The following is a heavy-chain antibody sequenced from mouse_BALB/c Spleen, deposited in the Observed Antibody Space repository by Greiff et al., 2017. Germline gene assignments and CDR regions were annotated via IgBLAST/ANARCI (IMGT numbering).Heavy chain of an antibody. V-gene: IGHV5-6-3*01. CDR2: INSNGGST. D-gene: IGHD2-1*01. Sequence: EVQLVESGGGLVQPGGSLKLSCAASGFTFSSYGMSWVRQTPDKRLELVATINSNGGSTYYPDSVKGRFTISRDNAKNTLYLQMSSLKSEDTAMYYCAREGGNGYAMDYWGQGTSVTVSS. CDR3: AREGGNGYAMDY. CDR1: GFTFSSYG. J-gene: IGHJ4*01.